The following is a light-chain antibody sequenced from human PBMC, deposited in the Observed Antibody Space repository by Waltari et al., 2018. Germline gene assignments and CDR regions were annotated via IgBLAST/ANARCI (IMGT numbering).Light chain of an antibody. J-gene: IGLJ3*02. CDR1: SSDVGTSTY. Sequence: QSALTQPPSASGSPGQSVTISCTGTSSDVGTSTYVTWYQPHPGKAPKLMIYDVTKRPSGVPDRFSASKSGNTASLTVSGLQAEDEADYYCSSYTGSDMDIVFGGGTKLTVL. CDR3: SSYTGSDMDIV. CDR2: DVT. V-gene: IGLV2-8*01.